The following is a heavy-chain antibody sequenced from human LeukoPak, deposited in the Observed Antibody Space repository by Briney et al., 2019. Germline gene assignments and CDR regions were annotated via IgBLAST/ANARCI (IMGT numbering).Heavy chain of an antibody. V-gene: IGHV4-59*01. J-gene: IGHJ4*02. D-gene: IGHD4-17*01. CDR1: GGSISSYY. Sequence: PSETLSLTCTVSGGSISSYYWSWIRQPPGKGLEWIGYIYYSGSTNYNPSLKSRVTISVDTSKNQFSLKLSSVTAADTAVYYCARDRCGDYFDYWGQGTLVTVSS. CDR2: IYYSGST. CDR3: ARDRCGDYFDY.